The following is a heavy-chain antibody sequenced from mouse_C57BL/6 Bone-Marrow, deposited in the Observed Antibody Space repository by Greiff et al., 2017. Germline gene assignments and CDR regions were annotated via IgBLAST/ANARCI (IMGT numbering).Heavy chain of an antibody. CDR3: ARSGAYYSNYEGYAY. V-gene: IGHV8-12*01. CDR2: IYWDDDK. Sequence: QVTLKESGPGILQSSQTLSLTCSFSGFSLSTSGMGVSWIRQPSGKGLEWLAHIYWDDDKRYNPSLKSRLTISKDTSRNQVFLKITSVDTADTATYYCARSGAYYSNYEGYAYWGQGTLVTVSA. CDR1: GFSLSTSGMG. D-gene: IGHD2-5*01. J-gene: IGHJ3*01.